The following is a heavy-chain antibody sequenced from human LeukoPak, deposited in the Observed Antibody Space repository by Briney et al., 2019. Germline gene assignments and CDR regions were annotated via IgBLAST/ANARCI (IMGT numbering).Heavy chain of an antibody. V-gene: IGHV3-11*01. CDR2: ISSSGKTI. D-gene: IGHD6-13*01. CDR1: GFTFSVYY. Sequence: GGSLRLSCAASGFTFSVYYLSWIRQAPGRGLEWVSYISSSGKTIYYADSVKGRFTISRDNAKNSLYLQMNSLRAEDTAVYYCAGGREAYSSSWHSLWYWGQGTPVTVSS. J-gene: IGHJ4*02. CDR3: AGGREAYSSSWHSLWY.